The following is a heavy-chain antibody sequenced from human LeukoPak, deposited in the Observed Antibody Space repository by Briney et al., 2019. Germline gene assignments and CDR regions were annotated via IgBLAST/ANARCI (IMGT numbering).Heavy chain of an antibody. Sequence: SETLSLTCTVSGDSIRSSSHYWGWIRQPPGKGLEWIGSMYYSGNTDYNPSLKSRVTISVDTSRNQLSLKPNSVTAADTAVYYCASIYYFGSGNYWWYFDYWGQGTLVTVSS. V-gene: IGHV4-39*01. CDR1: GDSIRSSSHY. CDR2: MYYSGNT. J-gene: IGHJ4*02. CDR3: ASIYYFGSGNYWWYFDY. D-gene: IGHD3-10*01.